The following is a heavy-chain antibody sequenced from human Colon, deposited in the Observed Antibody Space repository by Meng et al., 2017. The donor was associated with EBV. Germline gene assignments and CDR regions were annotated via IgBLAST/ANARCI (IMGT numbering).Heavy chain of an antibody. Sequence: QLQLQEPGPGLVKPSETLSLTCTVSGGSISSNGYYWDWVRQPPGKGLEWIGAIYHGGSTSYNPSLQSRVTMFVDTSKNQFSLMLTSVTATDTAVYYCARRRGGSGRDCWGQGTLVTVSS. J-gene: IGHJ4*02. D-gene: IGHD3-10*01. V-gene: IGHV4-39*01. CDR1: GGSISSNGYY. CDR2: IYHGGST. CDR3: ARRRGGSGRDC.